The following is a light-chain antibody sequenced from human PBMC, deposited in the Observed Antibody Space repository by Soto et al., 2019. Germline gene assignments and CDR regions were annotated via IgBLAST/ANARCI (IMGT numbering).Light chain of an antibody. CDR1: QSISSW. V-gene: IGKV1-33*01. Sequence: DIQMTQSPSTLSASVGDRVTITCRASQSISSWLAWYQQKPGKAPKLLIYDASNLETGVPSRFSGSGSGTDFTFTISSLQPEDAATYYCQQYDNLPSFGGGTKVDIK. J-gene: IGKJ4*01. CDR2: DAS. CDR3: QQYDNLPS.